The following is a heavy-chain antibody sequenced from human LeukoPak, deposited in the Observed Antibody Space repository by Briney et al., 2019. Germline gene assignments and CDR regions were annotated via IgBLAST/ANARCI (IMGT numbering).Heavy chain of an antibody. V-gene: IGHV1-18*01. D-gene: IGHD3-10*01. CDR2: ISAYNGNT. Sequence: ASVKVSCKASGYTFTSYGISWVRQAPGQGLEWMGWISAYNGNTNYAQKLQGRVTMTTDTSTSTAYIELRSLRSDDTAVYYCARGTAYYYGSGSYYLDDYWGQGTLVTVSS. CDR3: ARGTAYYYGSGSYYLDDY. CDR1: GYTFTSYG. J-gene: IGHJ4*02.